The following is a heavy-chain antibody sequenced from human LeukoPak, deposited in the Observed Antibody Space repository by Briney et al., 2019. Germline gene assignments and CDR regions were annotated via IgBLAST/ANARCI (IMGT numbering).Heavy chain of an antibody. CDR2: INPDGSQK. Sequence: GGSLRLSCAASGFTFSLYWLTWVRQSPGKGLEWVADINPDGSQKYSVDSVKGRFTISRDNAKNSLFLQMNSLRAEDTAVYYCVRQMIRFWFDPWGQGTQVTVSS. D-gene: IGHD3-16*01. V-gene: IGHV3-7*01. CDR3: VRQMIRFWFDP. CDR1: GFTFSLYW. J-gene: IGHJ5*02.